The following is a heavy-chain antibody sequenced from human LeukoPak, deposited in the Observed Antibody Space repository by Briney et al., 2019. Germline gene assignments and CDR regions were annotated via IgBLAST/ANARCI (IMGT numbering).Heavy chain of an antibody. V-gene: IGHV4-4*07. CDR1: GGSISSYY. D-gene: IGHD2-2*01. J-gene: IGHJ6*03. CDR2: IYTSGST. Sequence: PSETLSLTCTVSGGSISSYYWSWIRQPAGKGLEWIGRIYTSGSTNYNPSLKSRVTMSVDTSKNQFSLKLSSVTAADTAVYYCARGIYCSSTSCVPNYYYYYMDAWGKGTTVTVSS. CDR3: ARGIYCSSTSCVPNYYYYYMDA.